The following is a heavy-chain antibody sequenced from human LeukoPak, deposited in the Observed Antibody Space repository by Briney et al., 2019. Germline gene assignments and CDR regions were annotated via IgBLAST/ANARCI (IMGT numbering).Heavy chain of an antibody. Sequence: PSETLSLTCTVSGGSLSGWYWSWIRQPPGKGLEWIGYIYGSGNTNYNPSLKSRVTMSIDTSKNQFSLKLTSVTAADTATYYCARETSLRGLPVAWDYYWGQGILVTVSS. V-gene: IGHV4-59*01. D-gene: IGHD6-19*01. J-gene: IGHJ4*02. CDR1: GGSLSGWY. CDR3: ARETSLRGLPVAWDYY. CDR2: IYGSGNT.